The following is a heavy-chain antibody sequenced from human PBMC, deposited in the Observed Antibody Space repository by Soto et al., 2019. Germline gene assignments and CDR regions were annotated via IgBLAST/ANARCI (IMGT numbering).Heavy chain of an antibody. D-gene: IGHD6-13*01. J-gene: IGHJ3*02. V-gene: IGHV3-7*05. CDR2: INRDGSKK. CDR3: ARDVSPGSSSLYLDAFDI. CDR1: GFTLSAYW. Sequence: EVQLEESGGDLVQPGGSLRLSCAASGFTLSAYWMTWVRQAPGKGLEWVANINRDGSKKSYLDSVRGRFTISRDNVANSLYLRMDSLRADDTALYYCARDVSPGSSSLYLDAFDIWGQGTMVTVSS.